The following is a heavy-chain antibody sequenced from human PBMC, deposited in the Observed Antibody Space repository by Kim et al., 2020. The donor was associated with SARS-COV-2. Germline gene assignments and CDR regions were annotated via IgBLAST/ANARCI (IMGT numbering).Heavy chain of an antibody. CDR2: INHSGST. CDR3: ARGTRQWLSRHYYYYMDV. J-gene: IGHJ6*03. CDR1: GGSFSGYY. D-gene: IGHD6-19*01. V-gene: IGHV4-34*01. Sequence: SETLSLTCAVYGGSFSGYYWSWIRQPPGKGLEWIGEINHSGSTNYNPSLKGRVTISVDTSKNPFSLKLSSVTAADTAVYYCARGTRQWLSRHYYYYMDVWGKGTTVTVSS.